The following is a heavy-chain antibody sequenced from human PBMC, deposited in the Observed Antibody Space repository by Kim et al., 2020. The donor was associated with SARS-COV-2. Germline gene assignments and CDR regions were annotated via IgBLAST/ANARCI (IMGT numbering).Heavy chain of an antibody. J-gene: IGHJ4*02. V-gene: IGHV3-23*01. CDR2: IGITGGNT. CDR1: GFTFTSYA. Sequence: GGSLRLSCEASGFTFTSYAMTWVRQAPGKGLEWVASIGITGGNTYYADSVKGQFTISRDNSRDTLFLHMNSLRAEDTAVYYCTKRTSGAWPFDYWGQGTLVTVSS. CDR3: TKRTSGAWPFDY. D-gene: IGHD2-2*01.